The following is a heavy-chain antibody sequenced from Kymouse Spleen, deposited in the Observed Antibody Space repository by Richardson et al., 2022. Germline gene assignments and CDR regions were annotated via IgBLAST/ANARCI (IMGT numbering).Heavy chain of an antibody. J-gene: IGHJ4*02. V-gene: IGHV4-34*01. D-gene: IGHD3-9*01. CDR2: INHSGST. CDR3: ARGLGGYDILTGYYAYYFDY. CDR1: GGSFSGYY. Sequence: QVQLQQWGAGLLKPSETLSLTCAVYGGSFSGYYWSWIRQPPGKGLEWIGEINHSGSTNYNPSLKSRVTISVDTSKNQFSLKLSSVTAADTAVYYCARGLGGYDILTGYYAYYFDYWGQGTLVTVSS.